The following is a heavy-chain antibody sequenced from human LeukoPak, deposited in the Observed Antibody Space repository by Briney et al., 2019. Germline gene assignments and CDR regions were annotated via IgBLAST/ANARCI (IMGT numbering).Heavy chain of an antibody. CDR3: TTELAFPGTFDP. V-gene: IGHV3-30*14. CDR2: ISHDGSTK. J-gene: IGHJ5*02. CDR1: GFTFSSYP. D-gene: IGHD1-1*01. Sequence: GGSLRLSCEASGFTFSSYPMFWVRQAPGKGPEWVAMISHDGSTKHYADTVKGRFTISRDNSKDTFSLQLNGLRAVDSGVYYCTTELAFPGTFDPWGQGTLVIVSS.